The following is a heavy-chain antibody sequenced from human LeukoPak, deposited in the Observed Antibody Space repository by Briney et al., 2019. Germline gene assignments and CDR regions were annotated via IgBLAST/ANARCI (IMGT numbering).Heavy chain of an antibody. D-gene: IGHD2-15*01. V-gene: IGHV4-39*01. CDR1: SGSISSTSYY. J-gene: IGHJ4*02. CDR3: VRHFHGSEYVVDV. Sequence: PSETLSLTCTASSGSISSTSYYWVRIPQPPGRGLEWIGGIIYSGNKYYNPSLKSGVSISVDTTKNQFSLNVTTVTDADTAVYFCVRHFHGSEYVVDVWGQGTLVTVSS. CDR2: IIYSGNK.